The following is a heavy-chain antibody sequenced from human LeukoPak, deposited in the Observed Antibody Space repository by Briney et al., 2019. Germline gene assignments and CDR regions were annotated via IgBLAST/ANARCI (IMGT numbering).Heavy chain of an antibody. D-gene: IGHD3-3*01. Sequence: GGSLRLSCAASGFTFSSYGMHWVRQAPGKGLEWVAFIRYDGSNKYYADSVKGRFTISRDNSKNTLYLQMNSLRAEDTAVDYCAKGDFWSGYYRVVDYWGRGTLVTVSS. CDR1: GFTFSSYG. V-gene: IGHV3-30*02. CDR3: AKGDFWSGYYRVVDY. J-gene: IGHJ4*02. CDR2: IRYDGSNK.